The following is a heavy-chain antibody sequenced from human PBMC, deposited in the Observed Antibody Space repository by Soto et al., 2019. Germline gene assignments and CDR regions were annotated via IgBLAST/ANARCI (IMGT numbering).Heavy chain of an antibody. CDR3: AGDHLSIAVAGSFDY. Sequence: QVQLVQSGAEVKKPGSSVKVSCKASGGTFSSYAISWVRQAPGQGLEWMGGIIPIFGTANYAQKFQGRVTIPADESTSTAYMELSSLRSEDTAVYYCAGDHLSIAVAGSFDYWGQGTLVTVSS. CDR1: GGTFSSYA. CDR2: IIPIFGTA. J-gene: IGHJ4*02. D-gene: IGHD6-19*01. V-gene: IGHV1-69*12.